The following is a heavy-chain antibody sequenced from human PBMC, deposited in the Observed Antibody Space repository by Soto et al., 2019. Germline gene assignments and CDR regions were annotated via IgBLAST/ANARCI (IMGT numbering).Heavy chain of an antibody. Sequence: KSSETLSLTCTVSGASITNDDFFWSWVRQHPDKGLEWLAYITYGGSIYYNPSLRSRLSVSIDKSKSQFSLNVRSVTAADTAVYFCAKMGRTQLWLLVQNWGQGLPVTVSS. CDR1: GASITNDDFF. CDR3: AKMGRTQLWLLVQN. D-gene: IGHD5-18*01. J-gene: IGHJ4*02. V-gene: IGHV4-31*03. CDR2: ITYGGSI.